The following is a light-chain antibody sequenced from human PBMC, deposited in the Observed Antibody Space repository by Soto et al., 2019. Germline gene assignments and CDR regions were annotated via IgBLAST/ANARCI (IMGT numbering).Light chain of an antibody. CDR3: QQYGSSPYT. V-gene: IGKV3-20*01. CDR2: GAS. CDR1: QSVSSSY. Sequence: EILLTQSPGTLSLSPGDRATLSCRASQSVSSSYLAWFQQKPGQAPRLLIYGASSRATGIPDRFSGSGSGTDFSLTVSRLEPEDFAVYYCQQYGSSPYTFGQGTKLEIK. J-gene: IGKJ2*01.